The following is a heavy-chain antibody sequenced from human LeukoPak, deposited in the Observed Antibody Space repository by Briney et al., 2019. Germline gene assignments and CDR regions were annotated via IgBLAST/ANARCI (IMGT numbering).Heavy chain of an antibody. V-gene: IGHV1-24*01. CDR2: FDPEDGET. Sequence: ASVKVSCKVSGYTLTELSMHWVRQAPGKGLEWMGGFDPEDGETIYAQKFQGRVTMTEDTSTDTAYMELSSLRSEDTAVYYCATLDSSGWHYYFDYWGRGTLVTVSS. CDR3: ATLDSSGWHYYFDY. J-gene: IGHJ4*02. CDR1: GYTLTELS. D-gene: IGHD6-19*01.